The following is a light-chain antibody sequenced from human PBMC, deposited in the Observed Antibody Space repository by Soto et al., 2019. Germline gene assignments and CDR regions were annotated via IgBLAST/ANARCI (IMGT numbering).Light chain of an antibody. J-gene: IGKJ1*01. CDR2: DVS. Sequence: EIVLTQSPGTLSLSPGERATLSCRSSQSVSNSYLAWYQQKPGQAPRLLIYDVSSRATGIPDRFSGSGSGTDFTLTISRLESEDVAVYYCQQYGISPTFGQGTKVEI. CDR1: QSVSNSY. V-gene: IGKV3-20*01. CDR3: QQYGISPT.